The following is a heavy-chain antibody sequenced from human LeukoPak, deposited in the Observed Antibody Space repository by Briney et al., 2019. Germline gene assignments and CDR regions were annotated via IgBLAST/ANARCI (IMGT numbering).Heavy chain of an antibody. J-gene: IGHJ6*04. CDR2: ISSSGSTI. CDR3: ARDRSLWFGVDYYYYGMDV. CDR1: GFTFSSYE. V-gene: IGHV3-48*03. D-gene: IGHD3-10*01. Sequence: GGSLRLSCAASGFTFSSYEMNWVRQAPGKGLEWVSYISSSGSTIYYADSVKGRLTISRDNAKNSLYLQMNSLRAEDTAVYYCARDRSLWFGVDYYYYGMDVWGKGTTVTVSS.